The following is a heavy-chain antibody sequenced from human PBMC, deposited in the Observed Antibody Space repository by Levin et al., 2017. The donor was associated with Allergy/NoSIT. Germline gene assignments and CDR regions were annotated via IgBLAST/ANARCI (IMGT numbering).Heavy chain of an antibody. CDR2: IYYSGST. Sequence: SETLSLTCTVSGGSISSYYWSWIRQPPGKGLEWIGYIYYSGSTNYNPSLKSRVTISVDTSKNQFSLKLSSVTAADTAVYYCARSIGYCSSTSCPPPFDYWGQGTLVTVSS. D-gene: IGHD2-2*01. J-gene: IGHJ4*02. V-gene: IGHV4-59*01. CDR1: GGSISSYY. CDR3: ARSIGYCSSTSCPPPFDY.